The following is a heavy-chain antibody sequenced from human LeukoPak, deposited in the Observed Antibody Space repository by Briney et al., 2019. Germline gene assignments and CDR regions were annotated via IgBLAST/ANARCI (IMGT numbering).Heavy chain of an antibody. D-gene: IGHD1-26*01. CDR1: GGSFSGYY. V-gene: IGHV4-34*01. Sequence: SETLSLTCAVYGGSFSGYYWSWIRQPPGKGLEWIGEINHSGSTNYNPSLKSRVTISVDTSKNQFSLKLSSVTAADTAVYYCAREGVGSYYYYYMDVWGKETTVTISS. CDR2: INHSGST. CDR3: AREGVGSYYYYYMDV. J-gene: IGHJ6*03.